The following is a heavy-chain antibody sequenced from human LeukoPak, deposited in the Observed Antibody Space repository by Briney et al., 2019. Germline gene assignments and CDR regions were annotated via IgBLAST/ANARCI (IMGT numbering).Heavy chain of an antibody. CDR3: AGRLWRRDGYNLGAFDI. V-gene: IGHV4-39*01. D-gene: IGHD5-24*01. CDR2: IYYSGST. J-gene: IGHJ3*02. CDR1: GGSISSSSYY. Sequence: SETLSLTCTVSGGSISSSSYYWGWIRQPPGKGLEWNGSIYYSGSTYYNPSLKSRVTISVDTSKSQFSLKLSSVTAADTAVYYCAGRLWRRDGYNLGAFDIWGQGTMVTVSS.